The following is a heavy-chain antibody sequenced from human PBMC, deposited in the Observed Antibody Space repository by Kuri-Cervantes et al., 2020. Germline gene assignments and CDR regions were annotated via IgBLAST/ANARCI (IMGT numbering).Heavy chain of an antibody. J-gene: IGHJ3*02. CDR3: AKEKAAVGIGAFDI. Sequence: GGSLRLSCAGSGITSDDYVMHWVRQAPGKGLEWVSAISWNSGNKGYADSVKGRFTISRDNSKNTLYLQMNSLRAEDTAVYYCAKEKAAVGIGAFDIWGQGTMVTVSS. CDR1: GITSDDYV. CDR2: ISWNSGNK. V-gene: IGHV3-9*02. D-gene: IGHD6-13*01.